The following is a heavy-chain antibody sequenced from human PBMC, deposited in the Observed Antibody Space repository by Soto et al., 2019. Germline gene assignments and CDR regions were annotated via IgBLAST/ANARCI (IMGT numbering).Heavy chain of an antibody. J-gene: IGHJ6*02. CDR3: VRAAAAGNGRRMDV. CDR2: INPSGGST. Sequence: QVQLVQSGAEVTKPGASVKDSCKASGYTFTSYYIHWVRQAPGQGLEWMGMINPSGGSTTYTQKVQGRLTMPRETSTSTVHMELSSLTSEDTAVYYCVRAAAAGNGRRMDVWGQGTTVTVSS. CDR1: GYTFTSYY. V-gene: IGHV1-46*01. D-gene: IGHD6-13*01.